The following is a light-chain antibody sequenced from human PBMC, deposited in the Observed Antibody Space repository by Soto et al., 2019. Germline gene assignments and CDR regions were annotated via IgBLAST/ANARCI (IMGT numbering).Light chain of an antibody. CDR2: GAS. J-gene: IGKJ4*01. CDR1: ESVSSN. V-gene: IGKV3-15*01. CDR3: QQYNKWVT. Sequence: EIVMTQSPATLSVSPGERATLSCRASESVSSNLAWYQQKPGQAPRLLIYGASTRATGIPARFSGSGSGTEFTLTISSLQSEDFAVYFCQQYNKWVTFGGGTKVEIK.